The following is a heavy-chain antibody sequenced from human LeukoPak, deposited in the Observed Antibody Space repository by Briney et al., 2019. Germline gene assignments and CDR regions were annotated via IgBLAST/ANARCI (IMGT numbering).Heavy chain of an antibody. D-gene: IGHD4-17*01. CDR2: IYPGDSDT. Sequence: GESLKISCKGSDFTFTSYWIGWVRQMPGKGLEWMGIIYPGDSDTRYSPSFQGQVTISADRSVTTAYLHWSSLKASDTAMYYCARQGDYEFDSWGQGTLVTVSS. CDR3: ARQGDYEFDS. V-gene: IGHV5-51*01. J-gene: IGHJ4*02. CDR1: DFTFTSYW.